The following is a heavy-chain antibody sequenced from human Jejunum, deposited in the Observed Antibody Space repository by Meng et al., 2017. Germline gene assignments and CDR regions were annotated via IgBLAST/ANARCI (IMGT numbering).Heavy chain of an antibody. V-gene: IGHV4-4*02. J-gene: IGHJ5*02. CDR3: ARDLLGPAIAATGWFDP. CDR2: IYHTGTT. D-gene: IGHD6-13*01. Sequence: GQLQQAGPGLVKPSRTLSLTCAVAGASISDSNWCSWFRQPLGKALEWIGEIYHTGTTNYNPSLKSRVTMSLDKSKNQFSLELTSVTAADTAVYYCARDLLGPAIAATGWFDPWGQGTLVTVSS. CDR1: GASISDSNW.